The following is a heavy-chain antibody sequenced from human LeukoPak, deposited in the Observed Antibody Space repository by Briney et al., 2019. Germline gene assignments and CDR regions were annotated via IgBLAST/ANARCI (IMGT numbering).Heavy chain of an antibody. CDR1: GGSISNYF. CDR3: ARQSGEYSSKYGMDV. CDR2: IYYSGST. V-gene: IGHV4-59*08. J-gene: IGHJ6*02. D-gene: IGHD6-13*01. Sequence: PSETLSLTCTVSGGSISNYFWSWIRQPPGKGLEWIGCIYYSGSTFYHPSLKSRVTISVDTSKNQLSLKVTSVTAADTAVYYCARQSGEYSSKYGMDVWGQGTTVTVSS.